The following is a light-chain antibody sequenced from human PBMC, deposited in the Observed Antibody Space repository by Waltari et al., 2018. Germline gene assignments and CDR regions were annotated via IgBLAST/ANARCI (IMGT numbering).Light chain of an antibody. Sequence: DIQLTQSPSFLSASVGDRVTITCRASQGISSYLVWYQQKPGKAPKVLISAASTLQTGVPSRCSGSGSGTEFTLTISSLQPEDFATYYCQQVNGYPLTFGGGTKVEIK. J-gene: IGKJ4*01. CDR1: QGISSY. CDR3: QQVNGYPLT. CDR2: AAS. V-gene: IGKV1-9*01.